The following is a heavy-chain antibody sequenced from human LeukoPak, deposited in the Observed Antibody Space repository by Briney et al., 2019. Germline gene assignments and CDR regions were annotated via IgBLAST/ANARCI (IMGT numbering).Heavy chain of an antibody. J-gene: IGHJ4*02. V-gene: IGHV3-23*01. CDR1: GFTFSSYG. Sequence: GGSLRLSCAASGFTFSSYGMSWVRQAPGKGLEWVSAISGSGGYTYYADSVKGRVTISRDNSKNTLYLQMNSLRAEDTAVYYCSKGPVAGLFDYWGQGTLVTVSS. D-gene: IGHD6-19*01. CDR2: ISGSGGYT. CDR3: SKGPVAGLFDY.